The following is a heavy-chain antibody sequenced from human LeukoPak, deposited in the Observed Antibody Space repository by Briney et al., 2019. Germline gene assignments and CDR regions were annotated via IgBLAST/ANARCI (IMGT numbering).Heavy chain of an antibody. Sequence: PSETLSLTCTVSGYSINSGYYWGWIRQPPGKGLEWIGTIYHTGSAYYNPSLERRVTISVDTSKNQFSLKLSSVTAADTAVYYCARVGYHSSGYYVAQFDYWGQGTLVTVSS. CDR1: GYSINSGYY. CDR3: ARVGYHSSGYYVAQFDY. CDR2: IYHTGSA. D-gene: IGHD3-22*01. V-gene: IGHV4-38-2*02. J-gene: IGHJ4*02.